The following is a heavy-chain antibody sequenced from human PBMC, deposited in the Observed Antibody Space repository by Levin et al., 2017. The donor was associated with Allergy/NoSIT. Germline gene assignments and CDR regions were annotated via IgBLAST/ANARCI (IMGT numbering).Heavy chain of an antibody. CDR1: GFTFDDYG. V-gene: IGHV3-20*04. CDR3: ARRGFGGVIVHSDY. D-gene: IGHD3-16*02. CDR2: INWNGGST. J-gene: IGHJ4*02. Sequence: GESLKISCAASGFTFDDYGMSWVRQAPGKGLEWVSGINWNGGSTGYADSVKGRFTISRDNAKNSLYLQMNSLRAEDTALYYCARRGFGGVIVHSDYWGQGTLVTVSS.